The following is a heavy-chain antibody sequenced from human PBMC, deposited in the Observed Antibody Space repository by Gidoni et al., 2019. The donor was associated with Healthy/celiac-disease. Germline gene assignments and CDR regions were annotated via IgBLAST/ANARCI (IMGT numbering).Heavy chain of an antibody. CDR1: GYTFTSYY. CDR2: INPSGGST. Sequence: QVQLVQSGAEVKKPGASVKVSCKASGYTFTSYYMHWVRQAPGQGLEWMGIINPSGGSTSYAQKFQGRVTMTRDTSTSPVYMELSSLRSEDTAVYYCARDPGYCSSTSCYPTRWGQGTLVTVSS. J-gene: IGHJ4*02. V-gene: IGHV1-46*01. D-gene: IGHD2-2*01. CDR3: ARDPGYCSSTSCYPTR.